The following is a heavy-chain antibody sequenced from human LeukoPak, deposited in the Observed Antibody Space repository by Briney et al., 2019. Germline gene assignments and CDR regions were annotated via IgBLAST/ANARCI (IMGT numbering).Heavy chain of an antibody. V-gene: IGHV6-1*01. CDR3: ARDTLSTIFGVVSPTQTEFDY. CDR2: TYYRSKWYN. CDR1: GDSVSSNSAA. Sequence: SQTLSLTCAISGDSVSSNSAAWNWIRQSPSRGLEWLGRTYYRSKWYNDYAVSVKSRITINPDTSKNQFSLQLNSVTPEDTAVYYCARDTLSTIFGVVSPTQTEFDYWGQGTLVTVSS. J-gene: IGHJ4*02. D-gene: IGHD3-3*01.